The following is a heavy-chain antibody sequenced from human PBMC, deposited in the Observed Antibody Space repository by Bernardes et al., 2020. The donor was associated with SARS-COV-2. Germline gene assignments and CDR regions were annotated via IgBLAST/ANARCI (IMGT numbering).Heavy chain of an antibody. J-gene: IGHJ6*02. CDR2: ISLSGNYI. CDR1: GFTFNIYN. D-gene: IGHD6-19*01. CDR3: ARRKSRSGWDLYGLDV. Sequence: GGSLRLSCAASGFTFNIYNMNWVRQAPGKGLEWVSSISLSGNYIYYADSVKGRFTISRDNAKNSLYLQMNSLRAEDTAVYYCARRKSRSGWDLYGLDVWGQGTTVTVSS. V-gene: IGHV3-21*01.